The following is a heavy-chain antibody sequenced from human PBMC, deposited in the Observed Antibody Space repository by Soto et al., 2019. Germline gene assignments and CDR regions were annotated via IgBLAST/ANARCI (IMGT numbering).Heavy chain of an antibody. CDR2: IGGSAAGS. CDR3: ARGGGIAVAGTHLDY. CDR1: GFTFSSYA. D-gene: IGHD6-19*01. Sequence: VQLLESGGNLVQPGGSPKLSCAASGFTFSSYAMSWVRQAPGKGLEWVSGIGGSAAGSNYADSVKGRFTISRDNSRNTVYLQMSSLRAEDTALYYCARGGGIAVAGTHLDYWGQGTLVTVSS. V-gene: IGHV3-23*01. J-gene: IGHJ4*02.